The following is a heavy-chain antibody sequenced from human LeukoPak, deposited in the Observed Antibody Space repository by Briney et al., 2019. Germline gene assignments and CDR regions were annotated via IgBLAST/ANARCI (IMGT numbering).Heavy chain of an antibody. V-gene: IGHV3-30*03. J-gene: IGHJ4*02. CDR2: ISYDGSNK. Sequence: GGSLRLSCAASGFTFSSYGMHWVRQAPGKGLEWVAVISYDGSNKYYADSVKGRFTISRDNSKNTLYLQMNSLRAEDTAVYYCARARNYGDYVGYWGQGTLVTVSS. CDR1: GFTFSSYG. CDR3: ARARNYGDYVGY. D-gene: IGHD4-17*01.